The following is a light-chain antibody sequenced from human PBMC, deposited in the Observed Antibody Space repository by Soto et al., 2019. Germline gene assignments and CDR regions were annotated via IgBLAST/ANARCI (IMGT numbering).Light chain of an antibody. V-gene: IGLV2-8*01. J-gene: IGLJ1*01. Sequence: QSALTQPPSASGSPGQSVTISCTGTSSDVGGYNYVSWYQQHPGKAPKLMIYEVSKRPSGVPERFSGSKSGNTASLTVSGLQAEDEADYYCISYAGSNLLYVFGTGTKLTVL. CDR2: EVS. CDR3: ISYAGSNLLYV. CDR1: SSDVGGYNY.